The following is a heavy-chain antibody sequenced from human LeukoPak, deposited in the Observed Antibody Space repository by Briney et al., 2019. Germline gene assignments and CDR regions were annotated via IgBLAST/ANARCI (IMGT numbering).Heavy chain of an antibody. V-gene: IGHV3-30*18. CDR3: AKFFFSAGVFASGTLRDY. CDR2: ISYDGSNK. CDR1: GFTFSSYG. D-gene: IGHD1-1*01. J-gene: IGHJ4*02. Sequence: PGGSLRLSCAASGFTFSSYGMHWVRQAPGKGLEWVAVISYDGSNKYYADSVKGRFTISRDNSKNTLYLQMNSLRAEDTAVYYCAKFFFSAGVFASGTLRDYWGQGTLVTVSS.